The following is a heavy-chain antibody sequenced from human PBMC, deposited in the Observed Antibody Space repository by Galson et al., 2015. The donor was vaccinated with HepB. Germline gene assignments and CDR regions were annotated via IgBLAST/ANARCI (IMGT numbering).Heavy chain of an antibody. J-gene: IGHJ4*02. CDR2: IIPILGIA. D-gene: IGHD6-19*01. CDR1: GGTFSSYA. CDR3: ASTPPYSSGWYAPLDY. V-gene: IGHV1-69*04. Sequence: SVKVSCKASGGTFSSYAISWVRQAPGQGLEWMGRIIPILGIANYAQKFQGRVTITADKSTSTAYIELSSLRSEDTAVYYCASTPPYSSGWYAPLDYWGQGTLVTVSS.